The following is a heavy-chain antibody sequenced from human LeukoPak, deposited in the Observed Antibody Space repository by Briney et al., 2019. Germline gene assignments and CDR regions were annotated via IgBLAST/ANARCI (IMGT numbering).Heavy chain of an antibody. D-gene: IGHD6-13*01. CDR2: IIPILGIA. V-gene: IGHV1-69*04. CDR1: GGTFSSYA. CDR3: ARDRDSSSWTDY. Sequence: SVKVSCKTSGGTFSSYAISWVRQAPGQGLEWMGRIIPILGIANYAQKFQGRVTITADKSTSTAYMELSSLRSEDTAVYYCARDRDSSSWTDYWGQGTLVTVSS. J-gene: IGHJ4*02.